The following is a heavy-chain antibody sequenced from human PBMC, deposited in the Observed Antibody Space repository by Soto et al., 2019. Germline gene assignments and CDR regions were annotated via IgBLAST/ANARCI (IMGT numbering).Heavy chain of an antibody. CDR3: AMTTRGRSPPADY. J-gene: IGHJ4*02. CDR1: GFTFSSYW. CDR2: IKQDGSEK. Sequence: GSLRLSCAASGFTFSSYWMSWVRQAPGKGLEWVANIKQDGSEKYYVDSVKGRFTISRDNAKNSLYLQMNSLRAEDTAVYYCAMTTRGRSPPADYWGQGTLVTVSS. V-gene: IGHV3-7*01. D-gene: IGHD1-1*01.